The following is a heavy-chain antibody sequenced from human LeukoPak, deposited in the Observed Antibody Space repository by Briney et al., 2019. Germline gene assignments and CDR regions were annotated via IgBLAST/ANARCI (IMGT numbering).Heavy chain of an antibody. J-gene: IGHJ4*02. CDR2: ISWNSVNI. CDR3: AKGTMVVVAVGDYFDY. V-gene: IGHV3-9*03. Sequence: GRSLRLSCAASGFTLDDYAMHWVRQAPGKGLEWVSGISWNSVNIGYADSVKGRFTISRDNAKNSLYLQMNSLRAEDMALYYCAKGTMVVVAVGDYFDYWGQGTLVTVSS. CDR1: GFTLDDYA. D-gene: IGHD3-22*01.